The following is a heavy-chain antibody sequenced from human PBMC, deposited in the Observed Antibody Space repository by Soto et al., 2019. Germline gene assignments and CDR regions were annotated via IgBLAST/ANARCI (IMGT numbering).Heavy chain of an antibody. CDR2: ISGSGGST. CDR3: AYDFWSGYPGGDDAFDI. CDR1: GFTFSSYA. J-gene: IGHJ3*02. Sequence: EVQLLESGGGLVQPGGSLRLSCAASGFTFSSYAMSWVRQAPGKGLEWVSAISGSGGSTYYADSVKGRFTISRDNSKNTLYLQMNSLRAEDTAVYYCAYDFWSGYPGGDDAFDIWGQGTMVTVSS. D-gene: IGHD3-3*01. V-gene: IGHV3-23*01.